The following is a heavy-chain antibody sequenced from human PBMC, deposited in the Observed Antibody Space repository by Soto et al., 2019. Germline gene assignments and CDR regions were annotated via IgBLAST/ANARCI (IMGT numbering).Heavy chain of an antibody. CDR2: IFDSGST. CDR3: AREIIPLTTDWYFDL. D-gene: IGHD4-17*01. Sequence: QVQLQESGPGLVKPSQTLSLTCTVSGGSISGGVYYWSWIRQPPGKGLEWIGDIFDSGSTYYNPSLKSRVNISVDTSKNQFSLRLSSVTAADTAVYYCAREIIPLTTDWYFDLWGRGTLVTVSS. CDR1: GGSISGGVYY. V-gene: IGHV4-30-4*01. J-gene: IGHJ2*01.